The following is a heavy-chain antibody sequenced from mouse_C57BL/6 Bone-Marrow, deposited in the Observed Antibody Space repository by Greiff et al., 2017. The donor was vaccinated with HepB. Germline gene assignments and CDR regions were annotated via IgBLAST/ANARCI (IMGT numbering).Heavy chain of an antibody. D-gene: IGHD2-4*01. CDR2: IYPGSGST. V-gene: IGHV1-55*01. CDR3: ATREGLRREYYFDY. Sequence: QVQLQQPGAELVKPGASVKMSCKASGYTFTSYWITWVKQRPGQGLEWIGDIYPGSGSTNYNEKFKSKATLTVDTSSSTAYMQLSSRTSEDSAVYYGATREGLRREYYFDYWGQGTTLTVSS. J-gene: IGHJ2*01. CDR1: GYTFTSYW.